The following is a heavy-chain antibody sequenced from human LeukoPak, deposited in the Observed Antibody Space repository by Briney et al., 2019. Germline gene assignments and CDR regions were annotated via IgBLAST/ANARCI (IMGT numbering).Heavy chain of an antibody. CDR1: GFTVSSNY. J-gene: IGHJ4*02. Sequence: GGSLRLSCAASGFTVSSNYMSWVRQAPGKGLEWVSVIYSGGSTYYADSVKGRFTISRDNSKNTLYLQMNSLRAEDTAVYYCAREGDYSSGSFDYWGQGTLVTVSS. V-gene: IGHV3-66*01. CDR2: IYSGGST. CDR3: AREGDYSSGSFDY. D-gene: IGHD6-19*01.